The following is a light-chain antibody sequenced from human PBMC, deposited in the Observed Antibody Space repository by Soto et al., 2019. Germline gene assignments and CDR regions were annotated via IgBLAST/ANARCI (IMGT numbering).Light chain of an antibody. Sequence: QSVLTQPPSVSGAPGQRVTISCTGSSSNIGAGYDVHWYQQLPGTAPKLLIYGNSNRPSGVPDRFSCSKSGTSASQAITVLQAEDEADYYCQSYDSSLSVYVFGTGTKLTVL. CDR1: SSNIGAGYD. CDR3: QSYDSSLSVYV. V-gene: IGLV1-40*01. CDR2: GNS. J-gene: IGLJ1*01.